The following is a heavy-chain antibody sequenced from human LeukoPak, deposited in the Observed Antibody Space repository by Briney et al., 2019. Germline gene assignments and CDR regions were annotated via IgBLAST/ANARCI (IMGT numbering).Heavy chain of an antibody. CDR3: ATCDRRSIVVVPAAIPNYYYYYMDV. J-gene: IGHJ6*03. CDR1: GGTFSSYA. Sequence: GASVKVSCKASGGTFSSYAISWVRQAPGQGLEWMGWISAYNGNTNYAQRLQGRVTMTTDTSTSTAYMELRSLRSDDTAVYYCATCDRRSIVVVPAAIPNYYYYYMDVWGKGTTVTVSS. CDR2: ISAYNGNT. V-gene: IGHV1-18*01. D-gene: IGHD2-2*01.